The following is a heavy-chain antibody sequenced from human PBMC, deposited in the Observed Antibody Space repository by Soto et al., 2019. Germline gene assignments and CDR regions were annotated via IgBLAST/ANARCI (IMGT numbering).Heavy chain of an antibody. V-gene: IGHV3-33*01. CDR3: ARGSWYFDL. CDR2: IWYDGSNK. Sequence: VQLVESGGGVVQPGRSLRLSCAASGFTFSSYGMHWVRQAPGKGLEWVAVIWYDGSNKYYADSVKGRFTISRDNSKNTLYLQMNSLRAEDTAVYYCARGSWYFDLWGRGTLVTVSS. J-gene: IGHJ2*01. CDR1: GFTFSSYG.